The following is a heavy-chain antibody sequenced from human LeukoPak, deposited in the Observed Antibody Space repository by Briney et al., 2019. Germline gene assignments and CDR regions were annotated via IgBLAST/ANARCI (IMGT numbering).Heavy chain of an antibody. Sequence: GGSLRLSCAVSGFTFSTYSMNWVRQAPGKGLEWVSYTSTSSSYKYYADSVKGRFTISRDNAKNSLYLQMNSLRAEDTAVYYCARGDHRSGYYGTYCFDYWGQGTLVTVSS. CDR2: TSTSSSYK. D-gene: IGHD3-3*01. J-gene: IGHJ4*02. CDR1: GFTFSTYS. CDR3: ARGDHRSGYYGTYCFDY. V-gene: IGHV3-21*06.